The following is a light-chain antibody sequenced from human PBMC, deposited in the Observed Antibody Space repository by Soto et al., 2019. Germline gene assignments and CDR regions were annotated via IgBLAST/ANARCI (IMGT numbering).Light chain of an antibody. CDR2: DAS. CDR3: QQYNSYAEWT. V-gene: IGKV1-5*01. J-gene: IGKJ1*01. CDR1: QSISSW. Sequence: DIQMTQSPSTLSASVGDRVTITCRASQSISSWLAWYQQKPGKDPKLLIYDASSLESGVPSRFSGSGSGTEFALTISSLQPDDFATSYCQQYNSYAEWTFGQGTKVEIK.